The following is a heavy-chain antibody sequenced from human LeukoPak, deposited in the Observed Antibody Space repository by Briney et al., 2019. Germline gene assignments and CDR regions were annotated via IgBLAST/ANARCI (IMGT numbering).Heavy chain of an antibody. CDR3: AKGPNYDFWSGYYDY. V-gene: IGHV3-23*01. CDR1: GFTFSTYA. J-gene: IGHJ4*02. Sequence: PGGSLRLSCAASGFTFSTYAMSWVRQAPGKGLEWVSAISGSGGSTYYADSVKGRFTISRDNSKNTLYLQMNSLRDEDTAVYYCAKGPNYDFWSGYYDYWGQGALVTVSS. CDR2: ISGSGGST. D-gene: IGHD3-3*01.